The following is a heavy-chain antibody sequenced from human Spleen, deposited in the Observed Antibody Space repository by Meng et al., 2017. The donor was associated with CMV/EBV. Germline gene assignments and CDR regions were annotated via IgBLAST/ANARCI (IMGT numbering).Heavy chain of an antibody. CDR3: ARAMIIAARALDF. J-gene: IGHJ4*02. CDR2: VRGSGGGT. Sequence: GESLKISCATSGFTFTNFAMSWVRQAPGKGLEWVSAVRGSGGGTYYADSVKGRFTISTDNSKNTLYLQMNSLRDEDTAVYYCARAMIIAARALDFWGQGTLVTVSS. D-gene: IGHD6-25*01. V-gene: IGHV3-23*01. CDR1: GFTFTNFA.